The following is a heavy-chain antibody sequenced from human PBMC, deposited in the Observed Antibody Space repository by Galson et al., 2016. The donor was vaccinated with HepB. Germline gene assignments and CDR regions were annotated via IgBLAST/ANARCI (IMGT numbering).Heavy chain of an antibody. V-gene: IGHV3-21*01. CDR2: ISPTSSYI. Sequence: SLRLSCAVSGFTFSNYGMNWVRQAPGKGLEWVSSISPTSSYIYYADSLKGRFTISRDNAKNSLYLEMNSLRAGDTAVYYCARGEGGGGGYYYGMDVWGQGTTVTVSS. D-gene: IGHD3-16*01. CDR1: GFTFSNYG. CDR3: ARGEGGGGGYYYGMDV. J-gene: IGHJ6*02.